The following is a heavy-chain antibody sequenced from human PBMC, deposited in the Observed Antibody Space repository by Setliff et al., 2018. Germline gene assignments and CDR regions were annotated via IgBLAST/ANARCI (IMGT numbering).Heavy chain of an antibody. CDR2: IYTSGST. J-gene: IGHJ6*03. CDR1: GGSISSGSDY. D-gene: IGHD6-19*01. V-gene: IGHV4-61*09. Sequence: PSETLSLTCSVSGGSISSGSDYWTWTRQPAGKGLEWIGHIYTSGSTNYSPSLKSRVTISLDTSKNQFSLKLSSVTAADTAVYYCARAISGWYSAHYYYMDVWGKGTTVTVSS. CDR3: ARAISGWYSAHYYYMDV.